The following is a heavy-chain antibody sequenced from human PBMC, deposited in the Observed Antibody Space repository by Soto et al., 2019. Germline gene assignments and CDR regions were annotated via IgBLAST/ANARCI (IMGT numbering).Heavy chain of an antibody. CDR2: ISYDGSNK. V-gene: IGHV3-30-3*01. CDR3: ASLTGNTC. J-gene: IGHJ4*02. Sequence: GGSLRLSCAASGFTFSSYAMHWVRQAPGKGLEWVAVISYDGSNKYYADSVKGRFTISRDNSKNTLYLQMNSLRAEDTAVYYCASLTGNTCWGQGTLVTVSS. D-gene: IGHD1-7*01. CDR1: GFTFSSYA.